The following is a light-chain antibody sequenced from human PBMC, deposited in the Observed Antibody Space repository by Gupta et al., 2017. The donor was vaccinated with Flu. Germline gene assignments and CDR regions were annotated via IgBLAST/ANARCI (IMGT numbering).Light chain of an antibody. CDR1: SSNIGSNY. Sequence: QSVLTQPPSASVTPGQRVTISCSGSSSNIGSNYLYWYQQLPGTAPKLLIYRNNQRRSGVPDRFSGSTSGTSASVTISGLRAEEEADYYCAAWDASRSVWVFGGGTKLTVL. V-gene: IGLV1-47*01. CDR2: RNN. CDR3: AAWDASRSVWV. J-gene: IGLJ3*02.